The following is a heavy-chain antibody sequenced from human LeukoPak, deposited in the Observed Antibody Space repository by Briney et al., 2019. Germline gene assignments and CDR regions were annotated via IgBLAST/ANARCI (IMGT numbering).Heavy chain of an antibody. CDR2: INWNGGST. J-gene: IGHJ4*02. D-gene: IGHD1-26*01. Sequence: GGSLRLSCVASGFTFDDYGMSWVRQAPGKGLEWVSGINWNGGSTGYADPVKGRFTISRDNAKNSLYLQMNSLRAEDTALYYCARALPGSGSYAVLDYWGQGTLVTVSS. CDR3: ARALPGSGSYAVLDY. CDR1: GFTFDDYG. V-gene: IGHV3-20*04.